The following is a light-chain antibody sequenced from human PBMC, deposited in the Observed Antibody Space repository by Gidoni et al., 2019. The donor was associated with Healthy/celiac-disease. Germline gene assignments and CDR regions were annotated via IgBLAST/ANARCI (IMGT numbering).Light chain of an antibody. J-gene: IGLJ3*02. V-gene: IGLV1-40*01. CDR3: QSYDSSLSGSRV. CDR1: SSNIGAGYD. CDR2: GNS. Sequence: QSVLTPPPSVSGAPVQRVTISCTGSSSNIGAGYDVHWYQQLPGTATKLLIYGNSNRPSGVPDRFSGSKSGTSASLAITGLQAEDEADYYCQSYDSSLSGSRVFGGGTKLTVL.